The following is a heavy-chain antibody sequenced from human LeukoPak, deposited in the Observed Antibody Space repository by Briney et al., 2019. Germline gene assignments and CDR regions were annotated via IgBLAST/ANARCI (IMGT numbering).Heavy chain of an antibody. D-gene: IGHD2-21*02. CDR2: ISGSGGST. CDR3: PKGSYGGGDPYYMDV. V-gene: IGHV3-23*01. J-gene: IGHJ6*03. CDR1: GFSFSTYG. Sequence: GGSLRLSCAASGFSFSTYGMSWVRQAPGKGLEWVSAISGSGGSTYYADSVKGRLTISRDNSKNTLYLQTNSLRAEDTAVYYCPKGSYGGGDPYYMDVWGKGTTVTISS.